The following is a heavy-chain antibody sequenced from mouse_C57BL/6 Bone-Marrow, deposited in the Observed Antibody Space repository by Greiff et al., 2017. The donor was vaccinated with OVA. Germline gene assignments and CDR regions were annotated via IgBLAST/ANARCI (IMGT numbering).Heavy chain of an antibody. Sequence: EVKLVESGGDLVKPGGSLKLSCAASGFTFSSYGMSWVRQTPDKRLEWVATISSGGSYTYYPDSVKGRFTISRDNAKNTLYLQMSSLKSEDTAMYYCARDPFCYCRSYWYFDVWGKGTTVTVSA. CDR1: GFTFSSYG. V-gene: IGHV5-6*01. CDR2: ISSGGSYT. J-gene: IGHJ1*03. CDR3: ARDPFCYCRSYWYFDV. D-gene: IGHD2-12*01.